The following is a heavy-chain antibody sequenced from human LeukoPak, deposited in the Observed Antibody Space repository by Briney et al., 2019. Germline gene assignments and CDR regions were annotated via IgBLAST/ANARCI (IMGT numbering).Heavy chain of an antibody. CDR1: GFTFSSYN. Sequence: PGGSLRLSCAASGFTFSSYNMNWVRQAPGKGLEWVSYISSDSSTTYYADSVKGRFTISRDNAKKSLYLQINSLRVEDTAVYYCASCGSTSCHWGQGILVTVSS. J-gene: IGHJ4*02. D-gene: IGHD2-2*01. V-gene: IGHV3-48*04. CDR2: ISSDSSTT. CDR3: ASCGSTSCH.